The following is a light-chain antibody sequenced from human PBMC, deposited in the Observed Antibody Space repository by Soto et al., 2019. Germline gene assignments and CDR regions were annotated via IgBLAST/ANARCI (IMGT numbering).Light chain of an antibody. CDR3: QQCATPPLT. V-gene: IGKV3-20*01. CDR2: DAS. Sequence: EIVLTQSPGTLSLSPGERATLSCRASESVSKNFLAWYQHKPGQAPRLLIDDASNRATGIPDTFSGSGSGTDFTLTISSLEPEDSAVYYCQQCATPPLTFGQGTKVEIK. CDR1: ESVSKNF. J-gene: IGKJ1*01.